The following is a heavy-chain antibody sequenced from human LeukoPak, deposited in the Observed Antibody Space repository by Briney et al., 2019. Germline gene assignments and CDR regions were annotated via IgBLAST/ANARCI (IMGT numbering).Heavy chain of an antibody. CDR1: GFAFSTYA. CDR2: ISGGGEST. J-gene: IGHJ3*02. Sequence: PGGSLRLSCATSGFAFSTYAMSWVRQAPGKGLEWVSTISGGGESTHYADSVEGRFTNSRDNSKNTLYLQMNSLRAEDTAVYYRAKDPSSGWYVNAFDIWGQGTMVTVSS. V-gene: IGHV3-23*01. CDR3: AKDPSSGWYVNAFDI. D-gene: IGHD6-19*01.